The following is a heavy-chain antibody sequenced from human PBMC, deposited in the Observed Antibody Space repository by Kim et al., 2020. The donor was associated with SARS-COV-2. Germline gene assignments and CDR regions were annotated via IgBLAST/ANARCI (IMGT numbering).Heavy chain of an antibody. CDR3: ATDLYSSSWYYFDY. Sequence: AQKFQGRVTMTEDTSTDTAYMELSSLRSEDTAVYYCATDLYSSSWYYFDYWGQGTLVTVSS. D-gene: IGHD6-13*01. V-gene: IGHV1-24*01. J-gene: IGHJ4*02.